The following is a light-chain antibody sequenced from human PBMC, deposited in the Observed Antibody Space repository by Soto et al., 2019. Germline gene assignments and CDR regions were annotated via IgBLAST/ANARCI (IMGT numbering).Light chain of an antibody. CDR1: QDISNS. CDR3: QHYDNLPPT. J-gene: IGKJ3*01. CDR2: AAS. Sequence: DIQMTQSPSSLSAFVGDRVTITCQASQDISNSLNWYQQKPAKAPKLLIYAASNLETGVPSRFSGSGSGTDFTFTISSLQPEDIAAYYCQHYDNLPPTFGPGTTVDIK. V-gene: IGKV1-33*01.